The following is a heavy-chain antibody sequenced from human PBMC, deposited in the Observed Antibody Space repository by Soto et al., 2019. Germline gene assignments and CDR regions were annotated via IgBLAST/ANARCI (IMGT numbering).Heavy chain of an antibody. CDR2: IIPIFGTA. CDR3: ARDRGYCSSTSCSTRYYYYGMDV. D-gene: IGHD2-2*02. J-gene: IGHJ6*02. V-gene: IGHV1-69*13. Sequence: SVKVSCKASGGTFSSYAISWVRQAPGQGLEWMGGIIPIFGTANYAQKFQGRVTITADEPTSTAYMELSSLRSEDAAVYYCARDRGYCSSTSCSTRYYYYGMDVWGQGTTVTVSS. CDR1: GGTFSSYA.